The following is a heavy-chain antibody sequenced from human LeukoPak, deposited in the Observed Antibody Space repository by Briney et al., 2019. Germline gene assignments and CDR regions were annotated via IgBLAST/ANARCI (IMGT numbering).Heavy chain of an antibody. D-gene: IGHD3-9*01. CDR1: GDTFTGDD. CDR2: INPNSGGT. J-gene: IGHJ5*02. CDR3: ARARGDYDILNGYPGPANWFDP. V-gene: IGHV1-2*03. Sequence: LEASARVSCKASGDTFTGDDMHWVRQAPGQGREWMGWINPNSGGTNYAQKFQGRVTMTRDTSISTAYMELSRLRSDETAVYYWARARGDYDILNGYPGPANWFDPWGQGTLVTVSS.